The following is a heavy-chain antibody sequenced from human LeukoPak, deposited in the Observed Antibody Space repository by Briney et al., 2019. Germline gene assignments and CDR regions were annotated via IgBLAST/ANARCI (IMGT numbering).Heavy chain of an antibody. D-gene: IGHD3-22*01. CDR1: GFPLSHYA. CDR3: ARDAQRGYYYSNSLQF. CDR2: ILSDGTNK. J-gene: IGHJ4*02. Sequence: GGSLRLSCAAAGFPLSHYAMHWVRQAPGKGLEWVAVILSDGTNKYYAASVKGRFTISRDDSDKAVCLQMNSLRPEDTGVYYCARDAQRGYYYSNSLQFWGQGTPVTVST. V-gene: IGHV3-33*01.